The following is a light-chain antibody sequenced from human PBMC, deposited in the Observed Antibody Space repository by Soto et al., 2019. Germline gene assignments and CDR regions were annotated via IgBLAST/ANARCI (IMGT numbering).Light chain of an antibody. CDR2: WAS. CDR1: QSVLYTSNNQNY. CDR3: QQSYSTPWT. J-gene: IGKJ1*01. Sequence: DIVMTQSPESLPVSLGERATINCKSSQSVLYTSNNQNYLAWYQQKPGQPPKLLFYWASTRESGVPARFSGSGSGTDFTLTISSLGAEDVAVYYCQQSYSTPWTFGQGTKVEIK. V-gene: IGKV4-1*01.